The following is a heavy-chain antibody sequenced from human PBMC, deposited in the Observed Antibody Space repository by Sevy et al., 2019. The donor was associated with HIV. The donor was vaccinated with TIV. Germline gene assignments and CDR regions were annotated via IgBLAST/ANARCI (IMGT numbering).Heavy chain of an antibody. V-gene: IGHV4-61*08. J-gene: IGHJ3*02. Sequence: SETLSLTCTVSGGSVNSGDYYWSWIRQRPGKGLEWLGYIYYSGSSNYNPSLKSRVTISLATSKNQFSLKMSSVTTADTAVYYCARDDPVMNAFDIWGQGTMVTVSS. CDR2: IYYSGSS. CDR1: GGSVNSGDYY. CDR3: ARDDPVMNAFDI. D-gene: IGHD3-16*01.